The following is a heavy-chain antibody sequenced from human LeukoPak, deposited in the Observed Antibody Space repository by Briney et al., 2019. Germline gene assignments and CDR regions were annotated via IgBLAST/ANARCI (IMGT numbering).Heavy chain of an antibody. Sequence: GGSLRLSCAASGFAISSHSMGWVRQAPGKGLEWISNIRSSSGVTFYADSVKGRFTISRDNAQNSLYLQMNSLRDEDTAVYYCAKEGGGSYLDYWGQGTLVTVSS. CDR3: AKEGGGSYLDY. CDR1: GFAISSHS. V-gene: IGHV3-48*02. D-gene: IGHD1-26*01. CDR2: IRSSSGVT. J-gene: IGHJ4*02.